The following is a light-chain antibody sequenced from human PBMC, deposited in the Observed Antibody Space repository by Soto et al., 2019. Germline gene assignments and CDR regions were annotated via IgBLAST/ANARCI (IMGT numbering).Light chain of an antibody. CDR1: QSISSW. J-gene: IGKJ1*01. Sequence: DIQMTQSPSTLSASVGDRVTITCRARQSISSWLAWYQQKPGKAPKLLIYKASNLESGVPSRFSGSGSGTEFTLTISSLQPDEFETYYCQQYSSYPWTFGQGTKVEIK. CDR2: KAS. V-gene: IGKV1-5*03. CDR3: QQYSSYPWT.